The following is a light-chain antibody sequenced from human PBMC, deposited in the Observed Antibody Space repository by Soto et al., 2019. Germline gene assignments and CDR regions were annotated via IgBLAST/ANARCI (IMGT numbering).Light chain of an antibody. Sequence: ELVFTQSPGTLPLSTGERATLSCRASQSVRSNYLAWYQQKPGQAPRLLIYGASNGATGIPDRFSGSGSGTDFTLTISRLEPEDFAVYYCQQYGGLPLTFGQGTRLETK. CDR3: QQYGGLPLT. CDR2: GAS. V-gene: IGKV3-20*01. CDR1: QSVRSNY. J-gene: IGKJ5*01.